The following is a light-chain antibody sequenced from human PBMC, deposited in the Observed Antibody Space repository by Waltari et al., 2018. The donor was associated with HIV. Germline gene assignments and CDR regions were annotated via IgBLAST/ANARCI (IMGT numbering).Light chain of an antibody. Sequence: QSALAQPASVSGSPGQSITISCTGTSSDVGGYNYVSWYQQHPGKAPKLIVYEVSNRPSGVSNRFSGSKSGNTASLTISVLQADDEGDYYCSSYTSSSIPVVIGGGTKLTVL. J-gene: IGLJ2*01. CDR3: SSYTSSSIPVV. V-gene: IGLV2-14*01. CDR1: SSDVGGYNY. CDR2: EVS.